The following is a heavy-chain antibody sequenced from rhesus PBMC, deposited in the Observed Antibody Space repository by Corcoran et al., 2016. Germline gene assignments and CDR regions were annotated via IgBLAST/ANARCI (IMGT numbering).Heavy chain of an antibody. CDR2: ISYDGSKK. D-gene: IGHD6-13*01. CDR3: ARGKQLVYGAFDF. V-gene: IGHV3-54*02. J-gene: IGHJ3*01. Sequence: EVQLVESGGGLVQPGGSLRLSCAASGFTFSSYGMHWVRQAPGKGLEWVAVISYDGSKKYYADSLKDRFTNSRDNSKNMLYLQMNNLKVEDTAVYYCARGKQLVYGAFDFWGQGLRVTVSS. CDR1: GFTFSSYG.